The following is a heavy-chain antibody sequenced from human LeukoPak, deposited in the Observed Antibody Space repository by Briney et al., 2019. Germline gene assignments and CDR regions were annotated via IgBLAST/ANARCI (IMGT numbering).Heavy chain of an antibody. Sequence: SETLSLTCAVSAASISNYYWSWIRQPPGKGLEWIGSIYHSGSTYYNPSLKSRVTISVDTSKNQFSLKLSSVTAADTAVYYCARATTLGWFDPWGQGTLVTVSS. D-gene: IGHD1-1*01. CDR1: AASISNYY. CDR2: IYHSGST. CDR3: ARATTLGWFDP. J-gene: IGHJ5*02. V-gene: IGHV4-38-2*01.